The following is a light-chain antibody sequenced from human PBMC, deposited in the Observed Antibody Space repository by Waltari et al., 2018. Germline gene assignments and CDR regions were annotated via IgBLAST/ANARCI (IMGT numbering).Light chain of an antibody. CDR3: QAWDSSTACV. J-gene: IGLJ1*01. CDR2: QDK. Sequence: SYELTQPPSMSVSPGQTAPITCSGDRLDSKYVCWYRQRPGQSPVLIMFQDKKRPSGIPERFSGSNSGNTATLTISETQPMDEAEYYCQAWDSSTACVFGTGTKLTVL. V-gene: IGLV3-1*01. CDR1: RLDSKY.